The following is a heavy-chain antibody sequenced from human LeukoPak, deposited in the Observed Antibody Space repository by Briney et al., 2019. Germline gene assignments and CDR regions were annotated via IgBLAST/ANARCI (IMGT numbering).Heavy chain of an antibody. CDR2: ITSEGSST. V-gene: IGHV3-74*01. CDR3: ARGSSVVALD. CDR1: GFTFSSYW. Sequence: PGGSPRLSCEASGFTFSSYWMRWGRKVTGKGLVWVSRITSEGSSTSYADSVKGRFTISRDNAKNTLYLQMNSLRAEDTAVYYCARGSSVVALDWGQGTLVTVSS. D-gene: IGHD2-15*01. J-gene: IGHJ4*02.